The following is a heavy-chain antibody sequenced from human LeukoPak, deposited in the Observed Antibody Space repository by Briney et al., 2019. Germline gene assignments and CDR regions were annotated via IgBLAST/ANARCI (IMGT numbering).Heavy chain of an antibody. CDR1: GLTFRSYA. Sequence: GGSLRLSCAASGLTFRSYAMSWVRQAPGKGLERVSGISGSGGSTYYADSVKGRFTISRDNSKNTLYLQMNSLRAEDTAIYYCAKSFPGHYDILTGYYAPPDYWGQGTLVTVSS. CDR2: ISGSGGST. CDR3: AKSFPGHYDILTGYYAPPDY. D-gene: IGHD3-9*01. J-gene: IGHJ4*02. V-gene: IGHV3-23*01.